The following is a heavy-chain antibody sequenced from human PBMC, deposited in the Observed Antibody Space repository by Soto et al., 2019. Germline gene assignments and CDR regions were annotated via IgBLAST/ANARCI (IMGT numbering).Heavy chain of an antibody. J-gene: IGHJ4*01. CDR2: ISSSSSYI. CDR1: GFTFSSYS. Sequence: GESLKISCAASGFTFSSYSMNWVRQAPGKGLEWVSSISSSSSYIYYADSVKGRFTISRDNAKNSLYLQMNSLRAEDTAVYYCARVHPRIGSMRGGDYFDXW. D-gene: IGHD3-3*02. V-gene: IGHV3-21*01. CDR3: ARVHPRIGSMRGGDYFDX.